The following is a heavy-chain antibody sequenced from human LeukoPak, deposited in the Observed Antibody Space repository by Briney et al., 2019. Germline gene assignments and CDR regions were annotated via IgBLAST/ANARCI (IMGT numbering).Heavy chain of an antibody. CDR3: ASGRITIFGVVDY. CDR2: IYYSGST. V-gene: IGHV4-59*01. D-gene: IGHD3-3*01. J-gene: IGHJ4*02. Sequence: SETLSLTCTVSGGSISSYYWSWIRQPPGKGLGWIGYIYYSGSTNYNPSLKSRVTISVDTSKNQFSLKLSSVTAADTAVYYCASGRITIFGVVDYWGQGTLVTVSS. CDR1: GGSISSYY.